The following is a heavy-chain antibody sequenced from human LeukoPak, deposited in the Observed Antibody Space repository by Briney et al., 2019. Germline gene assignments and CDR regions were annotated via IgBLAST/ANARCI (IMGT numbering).Heavy chain of an antibody. CDR3: AKDLYSGYDSNWFDP. CDR1: GFTFSDYY. CDR2: ISSSGSTI. V-gene: IGHV3-11*01. D-gene: IGHD5-12*01. J-gene: IGHJ5*02. Sequence: GGSLRLSCAASGFTFSDYYMSWIRQAPGKGLEWVSYISSSGSTIYYADSVKGRFTISRDNSKNTLYLQMNSLRAEDTAVYYCAKDLYSGYDSNWFDPWGQGTLVTVSS.